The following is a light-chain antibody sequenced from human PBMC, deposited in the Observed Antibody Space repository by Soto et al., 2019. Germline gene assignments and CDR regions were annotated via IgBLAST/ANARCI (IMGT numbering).Light chain of an antibody. CDR3: QTWGTGIQV. CDR2: LNSDGSH. Sequence: QPVLTQSPSASASLGASVKLTCTLSSGHSDYAIAWHQQQPEKGPRYLMKLNSDGSHIKGDGIPDRFSGSSSGAERYLTISSLQSEDEADYYCQTWGTGIQVFGGGTKVTVL. CDR1: SGHSDYA. J-gene: IGLJ2*01. V-gene: IGLV4-69*01.